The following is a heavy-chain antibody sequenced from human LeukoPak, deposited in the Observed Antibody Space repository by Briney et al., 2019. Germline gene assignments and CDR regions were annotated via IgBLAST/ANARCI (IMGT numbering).Heavy chain of an antibody. J-gene: IGHJ4*02. CDR1: GGSISSSNW. CDR3: ARAGPGDSTYGDY. D-gene: IGHD2/OR15-2a*01. Sequence: SEPLSLTCAVSGGSISSSNWWSWVRQPPGKGLEWIGEIYHSGSTNYNPSLKSRVTISVDKSKNQFSLKLSSVTAADTAVYYCARAGPGDSTYGDYWGQGTLVTVSS. V-gene: IGHV4-4*02. CDR2: IYHSGST.